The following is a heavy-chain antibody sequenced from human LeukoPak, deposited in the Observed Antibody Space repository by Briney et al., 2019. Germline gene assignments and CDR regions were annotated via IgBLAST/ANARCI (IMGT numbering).Heavy chain of an antibody. CDR1: GGTFSSYA. V-gene: IGHV1-69*05. D-gene: IGHD1-26*01. J-gene: IGHJ4*02. CDR3: ARGSGSYPPFDY. Sequence: GASVKVSCKASGGTFSSYAISWVRQAPGQGREWVGGIIPTVATANYAQKFQCRVTITTDESTSTAYMELSSLRSEDTAVYYCARGSGSYPPFDYWGQGTLVTVSS. CDR2: IIPTVATA.